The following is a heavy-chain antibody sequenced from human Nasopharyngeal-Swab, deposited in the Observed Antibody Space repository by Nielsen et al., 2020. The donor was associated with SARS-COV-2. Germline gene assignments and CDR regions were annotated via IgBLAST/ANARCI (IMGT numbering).Heavy chain of an antibody. J-gene: IGHJ4*02. V-gene: IGHV3-30*03. CDR3: GRTAH. CDR2: ISYDGSNK. Sequence: GGSLRLSCAASGFTFSNAWMSWVRQAPGKGLEWVAVISYDGSNKYYADSVKGRFTISRDNSKNTLYLQMNSLRAEDTAVYYCGRTAHWGQGTLVTVSS. CDR1: GFTFSNAW.